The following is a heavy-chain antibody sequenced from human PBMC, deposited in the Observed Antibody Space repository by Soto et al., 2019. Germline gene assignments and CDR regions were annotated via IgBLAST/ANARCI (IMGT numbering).Heavy chain of an antibody. CDR3: ASDPRAEGAGSYSPY. D-gene: IGHD3-10*01. J-gene: IGHJ4*02. CDR2: ISSSSSYI. CDR1: GFTFSSYS. Sequence: EVQLVESGGGLVKPGGSLRLSCAASGFTFSSYSLNWVRQAPGKGLEWVSSISSSSSYIYYADSVKGRFTISRDNAKNALYLQMNGLSAEYTAVYYGASDPRAEGAGSYSPYWGQGTLVTVSS. V-gene: IGHV3-21*01.